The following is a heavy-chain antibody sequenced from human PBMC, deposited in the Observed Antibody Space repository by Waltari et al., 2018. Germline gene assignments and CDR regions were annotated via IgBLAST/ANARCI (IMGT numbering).Heavy chain of an antibody. CDR2: IRYDGSNK. CDR1: GFTFSSYG. J-gene: IGHJ4*02. V-gene: IGHV3-30*02. CDR3: AQWLVGPTDY. Sequence: QVQLVESGGGVVQPGGSLRLSCAASGFTFSSYGMHWVRQAPGKGLEGVAFIRYDGSNKYYADSVKGRFTISRDNSKNTLYLQMNSRRAEDTAVYYCAQWLVGPTDYWGQGTLVTVSS. D-gene: IGHD6-19*01.